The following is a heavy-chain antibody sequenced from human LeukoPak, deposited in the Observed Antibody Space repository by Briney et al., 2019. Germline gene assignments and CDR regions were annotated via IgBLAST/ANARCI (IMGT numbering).Heavy chain of an antibody. CDR1: GGSFSGYY. V-gene: IGHV4-34*01. Sequence: SETLSLTCAVYGGSFSGYYWSWIRQPPEKGLEWIGEINHSGSTNYNPSLKSRVTISVDTSKNQFSLKLSSVTAADTAVYYCARVEIAAAGIQEYNWFDPWGQGTLVTVSS. J-gene: IGHJ5*02. CDR2: INHSGST. CDR3: ARVEIAAAGIQEYNWFDP. D-gene: IGHD6-13*01.